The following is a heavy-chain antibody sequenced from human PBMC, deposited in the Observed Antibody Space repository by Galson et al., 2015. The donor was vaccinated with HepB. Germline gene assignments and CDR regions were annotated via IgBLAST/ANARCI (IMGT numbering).Heavy chain of an antibody. CDR2: ISAYNGNT. CDR1: GYTFTSYG. J-gene: IGHJ4*02. D-gene: IGHD3-22*01. V-gene: IGHV1-18*04. CDR3: ARETYYYDSSGYSIDY. Sequence: SVKVSCKASGYTFTSYGISWVRQAPGQGLEWMGWISAYNGNTNYSQKPPGRVPITTDTATSTDYMELKSLRSADTDVYYCARETYYYDSSGYSIDYWGQGTMVTVSS.